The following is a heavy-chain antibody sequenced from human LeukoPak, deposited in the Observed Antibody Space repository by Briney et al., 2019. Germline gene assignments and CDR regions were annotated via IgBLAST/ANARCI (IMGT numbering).Heavy chain of an antibody. V-gene: IGHV4-34*01. Sequence: SETLSLTCAVYGGSFSGYYWTWLRQTPEKGLEWIGEMNPSRCTNYNPSLKSRVTISVDTSKDQFSLELSSVTAADTAVYYCARGRQDVTMIVVVMTAVSYYLDVWGKGTTVTVS. CDR3: ARGRQDVTMIVVVMTAVSYYLDV. J-gene: IGHJ6*03. CDR2: MNPSRCT. D-gene: IGHD3-22*01. CDR1: GGSFSGYY.